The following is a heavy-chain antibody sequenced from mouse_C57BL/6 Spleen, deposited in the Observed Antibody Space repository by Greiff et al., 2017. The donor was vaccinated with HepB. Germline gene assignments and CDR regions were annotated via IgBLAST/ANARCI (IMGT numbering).Heavy chain of an antibody. D-gene: IGHD1-1*01. Sequence: VKLVESGPGLVAPSQSLSITCTVSGFSLTSYAISWVRQPPGKGLEWLGVIWTGGGTNYNSALKSRLSISKDNSKSQVFLKMNSLQTDDTARYYCARNSGSSSYAMDYWGQGTSVTVSS. CDR2: IWTGGGT. V-gene: IGHV2-9-1*01. CDR1: GFSLTSYA. CDR3: ARNSGSSSYAMDY. J-gene: IGHJ4*01.